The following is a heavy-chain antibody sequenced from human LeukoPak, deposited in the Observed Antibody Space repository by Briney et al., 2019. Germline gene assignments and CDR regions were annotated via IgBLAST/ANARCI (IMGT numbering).Heavy chain of an antibody. J-gene: IGHJ4*02. Sequence: ASVKVSCKASGYTFTGYYMHWVRQAPGQGLEWMGWINPNSGGTNYAQKFQGRVTITADESTSTAYMELSSLRSEDTAVYYCASSGKYSGYDPEDYWGQGTLVTVSS. CDR3: ASSGKYSGYDPEDY. CDR1: GYTFTGYY. D-gene: IGHD5-12*01. CDR2: INPNSGGT. V-gene: IGHV1-2*02.